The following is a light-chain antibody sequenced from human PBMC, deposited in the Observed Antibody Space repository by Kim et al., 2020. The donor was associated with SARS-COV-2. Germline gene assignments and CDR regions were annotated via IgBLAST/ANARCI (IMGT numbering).Light chain of an antibody. Sequence: QSALTQPASVSGSPGQSITISCTGTSDDIGAYNYVSWFQQHPGKAPKLIIYDVTKRPSGVPDRFSGSKSGNTASLTISGLQAEDEADYYCCSYAGYYTFVFETGTKVTVL. J-gene: IGLJ1*01. CDR1: SDDIGAYNY. V-gene: IGLV2-11*01. CDR3: CSYAGYYTFV. CDR2: DVT.